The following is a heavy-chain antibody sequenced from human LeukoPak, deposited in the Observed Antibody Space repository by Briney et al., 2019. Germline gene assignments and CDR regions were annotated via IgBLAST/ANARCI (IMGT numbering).Heavy chain of an antibody. CDR2: INHSGST. D-gene: IGHD6-13*01. J-gene: IGHJ4*02. Sequence: SETLSLTCAVYGGSFSGYYWCWIRQPPGKGLEWIGEINHSGSTNYNPSLKSRVTISVDTSKNQFSLKLSSVTAADTAVYYCAIPSYSSSWYYWGQGTLVTVSS. CDR1: GGSFSGYY. V-gene: IGHV4-34*01. CDR3: AIPSYSSSWYY.